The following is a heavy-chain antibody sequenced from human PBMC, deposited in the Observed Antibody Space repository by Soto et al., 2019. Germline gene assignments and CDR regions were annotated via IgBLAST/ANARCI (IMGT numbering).Heavy chain of an antibody. Sequence: PSETLSLTCTVSGGSISSFYWSWIRQPPGKGLEWIGYIYYSGTTNYNPSLKSRVTISVDTSNNQFSLKLSSVTAADTAVYYCARQTDMVYFDYWGQGTLVT. D-gene: IGHD5-18*01. V-gene: IGHV4-59*01. CDR3: ARQTDMVYFDY. CDR1: GGSISSFY. CDR2: IYYSGTT. J-gene: IGHJ4*02.